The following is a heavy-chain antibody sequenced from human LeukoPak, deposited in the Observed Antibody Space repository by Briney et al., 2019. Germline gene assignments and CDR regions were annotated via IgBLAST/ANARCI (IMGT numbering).Heavy chain of an antibody. J-gene: IGHJ4*02. CDR3: ARQSGPYSSRWFDY. D-gene: IGHD6-13*01. V-gene: IGHV4-39*01. CDR2: LSYGRST. Sequence: PSETLSLTCTVSGDPISSNAYYWGWIRQPPGKGLEWIGSLSYGRSTFYSPSLKSGVSMSVDTSNNQFSLKLSSVTAADTAVYYCARQSGPYSSRWFDYWGQGTLVTVSS. CDR1: GDPISSNAYY.